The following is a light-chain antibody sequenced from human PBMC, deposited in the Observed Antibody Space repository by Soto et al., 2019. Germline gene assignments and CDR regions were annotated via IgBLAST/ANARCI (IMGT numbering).Light chain of an antibody. Sequence: DIQMTQSPSTLSASVGDRVTITCRASQSISRSLAWYQQKSGKAPKLLIYDASSLESGVPSRFSGSGFGTEFTLTISGLQPDDFATYYCQQYNAFSTFGQGTKVEIK. V-gene: IGKV1-5*01. CDR2: DAS. J-gene: IGKJ1*01. CDR3: QQYNAFST. CDR1: QSISRS.